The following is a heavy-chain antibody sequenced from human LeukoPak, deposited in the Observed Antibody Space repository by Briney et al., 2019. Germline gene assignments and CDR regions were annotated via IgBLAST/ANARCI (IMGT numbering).Heavy chain of an antibody. J-gene: IGHJ3*02. CDR2: INPSGGST. V-gene: IGHV1-46*01. Sequence: ASVKVSCKASGYTFTSYYMHWVRQAPGQGLEWMGIINPSGGSTSYAQKFQGRVTMTRDTSTSTVYMELSSLRSEDTAVYYCASSYDSSGYSIGIDAFDIWGQGTMVTVSS. CDR3: ASSYDSSGYSIGIDAFDI. CDR1: GYTFTSYY. D-gene: IGHD3-22*01.